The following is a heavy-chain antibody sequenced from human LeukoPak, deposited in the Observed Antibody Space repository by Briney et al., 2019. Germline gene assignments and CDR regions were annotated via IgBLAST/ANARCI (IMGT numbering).Heavy chain of an antibody. CDR3: AKDQAYYYDSGGYYSGAFDI. Sequence: GGSLRLSCATSGFTFTSYAMGWVRQAPGKGLEWVSGISGSGVSTYYAESVKGRFAISRDNSKNTVYLQMNSLKAEDTAVYYCAKDQAYYYDSGGYYSGAFDIWGQGTVVTVSS. J-gene: IGHJ3*02. V-gene: IGHV3-23*01. D-gene: IGHD3-22*01. CDR2: ISGSGVST. CDR1: GFTFTSYA.